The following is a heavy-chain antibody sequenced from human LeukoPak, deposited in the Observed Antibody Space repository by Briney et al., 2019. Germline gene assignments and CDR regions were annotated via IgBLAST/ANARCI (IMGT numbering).Heavy chain of an antibody. V-gene: IGHV3-7*01. CDR2: IKQDGSQT. J-gene: IGHJ4*02. CDR3: ARGVPYASWSGPHYSDY. CDR1: GFTFSSYW. D-gene: IGHD3-3*01. Sequence: PGGSLRLSCAASGFTFSSYWMSWVRQAPGKGLEWVANIKQDGSQTYYVDSVKGRFSISRDNAKNSLYLQMNSLRAEDTAVYYCARGVPYASWSGPHYSDYWGQGTLVTVSS.